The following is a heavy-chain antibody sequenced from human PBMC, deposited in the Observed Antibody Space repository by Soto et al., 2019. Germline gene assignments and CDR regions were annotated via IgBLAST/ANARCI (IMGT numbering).Heavy chain of an antibody. CDR1: GFTFSSYG. CDR2: ISYDGSNK. CDR3: ARAPRQWLTIDY. Sequence: GGSLRLSCAASGFTFSSYGMHWVRQAPGKGLEWVAVISYDGSNKYYADSVKGRFTISRDNSKNTLYLQMNSLRAEDTAVYYCARAPRQWLTIDYWGQGTLVTVSS. D-gene: IGHD6-19*01. V-gene: IGHV3-30*03. J-gene: IGHJ4*02.